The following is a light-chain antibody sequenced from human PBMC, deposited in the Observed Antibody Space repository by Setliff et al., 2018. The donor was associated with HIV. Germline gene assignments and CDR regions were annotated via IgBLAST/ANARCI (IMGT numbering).Light chain of an antibody. Sequence: QSALTQPASVSGSPGQSITISCTGNSSNVGKYDFVSWYRQYPGEVPKLIIYEVTKRPSGASKRFSGSKSDNTASLTISGLQAEDEADYYCSSYTRSATYVFGTGTKVTV. CDR2: EVT. V-gene: IGLV2-14*02. J-gene: IGLJ1*01. CDR3: SSYTRSATYV. CDR1: SSNVGKYDF.